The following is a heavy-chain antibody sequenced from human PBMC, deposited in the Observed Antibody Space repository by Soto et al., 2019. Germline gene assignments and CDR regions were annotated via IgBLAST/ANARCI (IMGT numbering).Heavy chain of an antibody. CDR2: IYWDDDK. V-gene: IGHV2-5*02. CDR3: AHTVDSSGYPHYYYYGMDV. Sequence: QITLKESGPTLVKPTQTLTLTCTFSGFSLSTSGVGVGWIRQPPGKALEWLALIYWDDDKRYSPSLKSRLTITKDTSKNQVVLTMTIMDAVDTATYYCAHTVDSSGYPHYYYYGMDVWGQGTTVTVSS. CDR1: GFSLSTSGVG. J-gene: IGHJ6*02. D-gene: IGHD3-22*01.